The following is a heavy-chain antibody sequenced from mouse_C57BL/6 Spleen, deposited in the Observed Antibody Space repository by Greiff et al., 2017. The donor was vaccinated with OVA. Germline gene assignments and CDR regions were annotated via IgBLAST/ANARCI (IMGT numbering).Heavy chain of an antibody. CDR2: IDPENGDT. CDR3: TYYYGSSPYYCDY. Sequence: VQLQQSGAELVRPGASVKLSCTASGFNIKDDYMHWVKQRPEQGLEWIGWIDPENGDTEYASKFQGKATITADTSSNTAYLQLSSLTSEDTAVYYCTYYYGSSPYYCDYWGQGTTLTVSS. J-gene: IGHJ2*01. CDR1: GFNIKDDY. V-gene: IGHV14-4*01. D-gene: IGHD1-1*01.